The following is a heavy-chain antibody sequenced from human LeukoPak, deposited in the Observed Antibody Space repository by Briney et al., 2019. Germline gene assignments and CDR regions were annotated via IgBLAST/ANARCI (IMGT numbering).Heavy chain of an antibody. D-gene: IGHD2-21*02. J-gene: IGHJ4*02. CDR3: AKAYCGGDCYSGFDY. Sequence: GGSLRLSCAASGFTFSSYGMHWVRQAPGKGLEWVAVISYDGSNKYYADSVKGRFTISRDNSKNTLYLQMNSLRAEDTAVYYCAKAYCGGDCYSGFDYWGQGTLVTVSS. V-gene: IGHV3-30*18. CDR2: ISYDGSNK. CDR1: GFTFSSYG.